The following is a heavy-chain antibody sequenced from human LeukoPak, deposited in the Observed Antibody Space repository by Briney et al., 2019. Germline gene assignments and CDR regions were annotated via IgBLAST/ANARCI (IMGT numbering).Heavy chain of an antibody. J-gene: IGHJ4*01. D-gene: IGHD4-23*01. Sequence: SETLSLTCTISGGSITTYYWSWIRQPPGKALEWIGYIYYSGSTDSTPSLKNRVAMSVDTSRNQFSLKLTSVTAADTAIYYCAAYGGNSEYFDKGGQGSLVTVSS. CDR3: AAYGGNSEYFDK. CDR2: IYYSGST. CDR1: GGSITTYY. V-gene: IGHV4-59*03.